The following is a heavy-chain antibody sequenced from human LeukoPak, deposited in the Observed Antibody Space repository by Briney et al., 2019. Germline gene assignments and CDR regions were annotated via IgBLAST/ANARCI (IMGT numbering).Heavy chain of an antibody. CDR2: ISYDGSDK. J-gene: IGHJ5*02. V-gene: IGHV3-30*18. Sequence: GGSLRLSCAASGFTFSNYGMHWVRQAPGKGLEWVAVISYDGSDKYYADSVKGRFTISRDNSKNTPYLQMNSLRAEDTAVYFCAKDDYYDSSGDPNWFDPWGQGTLVTVSS. D-gene: IGHD3-22*01. CDR1: GFTFSNYG. CDR3: AKDDYYDSSGDPNWFDP.